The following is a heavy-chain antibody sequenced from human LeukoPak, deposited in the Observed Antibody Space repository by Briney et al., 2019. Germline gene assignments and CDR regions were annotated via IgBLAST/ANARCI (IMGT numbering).Heavy chain of an antibody. Sequence: GGSLRLSCAASGFTFINYWMNWYRKVPGKGPEWVGNINQDASEINYVDSVRGRFTISRDNAKNSLHLQMNSLRAEDTAVYYCATDRDNSDWQKRFDSWGQGTLVTVSS. CDR1: GFTFINYW. V-gene: IGHV3-7*01. CDR3: ATDRDNSDWQKRFDS. CDR2: INQDASEI. J-gene: IGHJ4*02. D-gene: IGHD2-21*02.